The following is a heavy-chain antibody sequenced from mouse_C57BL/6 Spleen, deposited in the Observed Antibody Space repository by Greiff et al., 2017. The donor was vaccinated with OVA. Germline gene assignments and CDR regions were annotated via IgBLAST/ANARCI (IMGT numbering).Heavy chain of an antibody. Sequence: VQLQQSGAELVRPGASVKLSCKASGYTFTDYYINWVKQRPGQGLEWIARIYPGSGNTYYNEKFKGKATLTAEKSSSTAYMQLSSLTSEDSAVYFCAGESSSYYFDYWGQGTTLTVSS. CDR2: IYPGSGNT. CDR1: GYTFTDYY. V-gene: IGHV1-76*01. J-gene: IGHJ2*01. D-gene: IGHD1-1*01. CDR3: AGESSSYYFDY.